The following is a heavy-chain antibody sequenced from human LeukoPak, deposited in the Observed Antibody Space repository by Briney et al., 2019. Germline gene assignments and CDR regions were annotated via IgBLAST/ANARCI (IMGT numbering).Heavy chain of an antibody. CDR3: ARRGPYCSSTSCYLAFDY. CDR2: INYSGST. Sequence: SETLSLTCTVSGGSIITTNYYWGWIRQPPGKGLEWIGSINYSGSTHYNPSLKSRVTISVDTSKNQFSLKLSSVTAADTAVYYCARRGPYCSSTSCYLAFDYWGQGTLVTVSS. CDR1: GGSIITTNYY. V-gene: IGHV4-39*07. J-gene: IGHJ4*02. D-gene: IGHD2-2*01.